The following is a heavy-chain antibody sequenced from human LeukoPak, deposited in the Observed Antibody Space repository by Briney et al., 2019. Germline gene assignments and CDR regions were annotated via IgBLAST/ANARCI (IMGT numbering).Heavy chain of an antibody. J-gene: IGHJ4*02. CDR1: GGTFSSYA. CDR3: ARSPLGYCSGGSCYFDTYYFDY. CDR2: IGAYNGNT. V-gene: IGHV1-18*01. D-gene: IGHD2-15*01. Sequence: GSSVKVSCKASGGTFSSYAISWVRQAPGQGLEWMGWIGAYNGNTNYAQKLQGRVTMTTDTSTSTAYMELRGLRSDDTAVYYCARSPLGYCSGGSCYFDTYYFDYWGQGTLVTVSS.